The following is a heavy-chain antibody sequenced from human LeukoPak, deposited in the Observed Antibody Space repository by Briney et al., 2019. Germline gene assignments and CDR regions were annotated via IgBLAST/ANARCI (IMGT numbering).Heavy chain of an antibody. CDR1: GGSFSGYY. CDR2: INHTGST. J-gene: IGHJ4*02. D-gene: IGHD3-9*01. Sequence: SETLSLTCAVYGGSFSGYYWSWIRQPPGKGLEWIGEINHTGSTNYNPSLKSRATISLDTSKNQFSLNLSSVTAADTAVYYCARSPYYDILTGYGYYFDSWGQGTLVSVSS. V-gene: IGHV4-34*01. CDR3: ARSPYYDILTGYGYYFDS.